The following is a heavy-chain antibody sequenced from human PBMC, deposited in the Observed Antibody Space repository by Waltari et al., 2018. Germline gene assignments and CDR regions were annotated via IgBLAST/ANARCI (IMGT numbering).Heavy chain of an antibody. D-gene: IGHD3-16*02. J-gene: IGHJ4*02. CDR2: MNPNSGNT. Sequence: QVQLVQSGAEGKKPGASVKVSCKASGYTFTSYDIHWVRQANGQGLEWMGWMNPNSGNTGYAQKFQGRVTMTRNTSISTAYMELSSLRSEDTAVYYCALEGFTFGGVIANWGQGTLVTVSS. CDR3: ALEGFTFGGVIAN. V-gene: IGHV1-8*01. CDR1: GYTFTSYD.